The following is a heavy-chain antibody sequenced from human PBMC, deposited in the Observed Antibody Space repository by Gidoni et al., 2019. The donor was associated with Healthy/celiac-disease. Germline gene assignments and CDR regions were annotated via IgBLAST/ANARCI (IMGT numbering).Heavy chain of an antibody. CDR1: GFTFTSYG. J-gene: IGHJ4*02. Sequence: QGQLVESGGGVVQPGRSLRLSCAASGFTFTSYGMHWVRQAPGKGLAWVAIIWYDGSNKYYADSVKGRFTISRDNSKNTLYLQMNSLRAEDTAVYYCARDRDYGDYASYYFDYWGQGTLVTVSS. CDR2: IWYDGSNK. V-gene: IGHV3-33*01. D-gene: IGHD4-17*01. CDR3: ARDRDYGDYASYYFDY.